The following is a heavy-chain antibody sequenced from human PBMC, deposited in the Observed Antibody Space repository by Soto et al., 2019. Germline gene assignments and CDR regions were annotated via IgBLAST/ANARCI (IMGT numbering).Heavy chain of an antibody. Sequence: GGSLRLSCAASGFTFDDYAMHWVRQAPGKGLEWVSGISWNSGSIGYADSVKGRFTISRDNAKNSLYLQMNSLRAEDTAFYYCARSYGSGSYYTTRYFDYWGQGTLVTVSS. CDR1: GFTFDDYA. CDR2: ISWNSGSI. CDR3: ARSYGSGSYYTTRYFDY. V-gene: IGHV3-9*01. D-gene: IGHD3-10*01. J-gene: IGHJ4*02.